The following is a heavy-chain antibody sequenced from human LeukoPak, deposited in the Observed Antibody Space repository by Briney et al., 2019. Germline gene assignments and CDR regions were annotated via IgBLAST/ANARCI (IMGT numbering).Heavy chain of an antibody. CDR1: GFTFSSYW. V-gene: IGHV3-7*01. D-gene: IGHD6-13*01. CDR2: IKQDGSEK. J-gene: IGHJ6*03. Sequence: GGPLRLSCAASGFTFSSYWMSVVHQAPGRGVEWVANIKQDGSEKYYVDSEKGRFTISRDNAKNSLYMQMNSLRAEDTAVYYCARGVGTHYYYYMDVWGKGTTVTVSS. CDR3: ARGVGTHYYYYMDV.